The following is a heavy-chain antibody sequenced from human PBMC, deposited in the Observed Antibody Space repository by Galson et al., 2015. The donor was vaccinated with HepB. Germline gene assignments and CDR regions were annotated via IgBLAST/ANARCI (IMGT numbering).Heavy chain of an antibody. V-gene: IGHV3-11*01. J-gene: IGHJ5*02. D-gene: IGHD2/OR15-2a*01. CDR3: ARSTLGWFDP. CDR1: GITFSDYH. Sequence: SLRLSCAASGITFSDYHMSWIRQAPGKGLEWISYISSSGNTIYYADSVRGRFTISRDNAKKSLYLQLNNLRAEDTAIYYCARSTLGWFDPWGQGTLVTVSS. CDR2: ISSSGNTI.